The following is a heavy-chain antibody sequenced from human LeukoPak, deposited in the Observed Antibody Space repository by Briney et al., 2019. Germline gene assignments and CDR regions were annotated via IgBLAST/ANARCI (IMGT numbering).Heavy chain of an antibody. J-gene: IGHJ4*02. CDR1: GGSFSGYY. CDR3: ARGNYYDSSGLPFDH. Sequence: SETLSLTCAVCGGSFSGYYWSWIRQPPGKGLEWIGEINHSGSANYYPSLKSRVTMSVDTSKNQFSLNLSSVTAADTAVYYCARGNYYDSSGLPFDHWGQGTLVTVSS. D-gene: IGHD3-22*01. CDR2: INHSGSA. V-gene: IGHV4-34*01.